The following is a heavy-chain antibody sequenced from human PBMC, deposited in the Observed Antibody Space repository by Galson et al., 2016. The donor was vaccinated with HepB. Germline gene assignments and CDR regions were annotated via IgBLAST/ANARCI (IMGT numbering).Heavy chain of an antibody. Sequence: QSGAEVKKPGESLKISCEGFGYSFINFWIGWVRQMPGKGLEWMAIIYPGDSHTKYSPSFEGQVTISADKSISTAYLQWSSLKASDTAVYYCARQGHIGSEIYSGSMDVWGQGTTVTVSS. D-gene: IGHD3-10*01. CDR3: ARQGHIGSEIYSGSMDV. J-gene: IGHJ6*02. V-gene: IGHV5-51*01. CDR1: GYSFINFW. CDR2: IYPGDSHT.